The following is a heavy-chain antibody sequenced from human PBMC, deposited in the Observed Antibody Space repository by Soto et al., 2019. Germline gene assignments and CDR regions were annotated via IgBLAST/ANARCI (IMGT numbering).Heavy chain of an antibody. CDR1: GGSMNGYY. Sequence: SETLSLTCSVSGGSMNGYYWSWIRQTPGQGLEWLGFIYFSGSTRYNPSLMSRLTISLDKSKRQFSMSLSSVTAADTAVYYCARSVATPGTNIDFWGQGTLVTVSS. CDR2: IYFSGST. V-gene: IGHV4-4*09. J-gene: IGHJ4*02. D-gene: IGHD6-13*01. CDR3: ARSVATPGTNIDF.